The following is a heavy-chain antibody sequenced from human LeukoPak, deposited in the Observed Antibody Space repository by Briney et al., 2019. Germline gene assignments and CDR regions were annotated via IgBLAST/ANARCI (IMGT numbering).Heavy chain of an antibody. Sequence: PGGSLRLSXAASGFTFSSYWMSWVRQAPGKGLEWVANIKQDGSEKYYVDSVKGRFTISRDNAKNSLYLQMNSLRAEDTAVYYCARDLYSSGWCFDYWGQGTLVTVSS. CDR3: ARDLYSSGWCFDY. CDR2: IKQDGSEK. D-gene: IGHD6-19*01. J-gene: IGHJ4*02. V-gene: IGHV3-7*01. CDR1: GFTFSSYW.